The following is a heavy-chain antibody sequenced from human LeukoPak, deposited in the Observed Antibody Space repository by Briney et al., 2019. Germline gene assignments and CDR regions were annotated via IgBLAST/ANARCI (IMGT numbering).Heavy chain of an antibody. V-gene: IGHV5-51*01. CDR2: IYPGDSDT. J-gene: IGHJ4*02. D-gene: IGHD3-22*01. Sequence: KGGESLKISCKASGYSFTTYWIGWVRQMPGKGLEWMGIIYPGDSDTRYSPSFQGQVTISADRSISTAYLQWSSLKASDTAMYYCARAERLVPNYYDSSGYYYALGYWGQGTLVTVSS. CDR3: ARAERLVPNYYDSSGYYYALGY. CDR1: GYSFTTYW.